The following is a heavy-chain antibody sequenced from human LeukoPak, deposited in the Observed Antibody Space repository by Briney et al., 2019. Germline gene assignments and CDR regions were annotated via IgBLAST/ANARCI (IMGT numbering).Heavy chain of an antibody. D-gene: IGHD6-13*01. V-gene: IGHV3-74*01. CDR2: IKSDGITT. J-gene: IGHJ4*02. CDR3: ASELAAGY. CDR1: GFTISSYW. Sequence: HPGGSLRLSCAASGFTISSYWMLWVRQAPGKGLVWVSGIKSDGITTYYADSVKGRFTISRDTAKNTLYLQMSSLRAEDTAGYYCASELAAGYWGQGTLVTVSS.